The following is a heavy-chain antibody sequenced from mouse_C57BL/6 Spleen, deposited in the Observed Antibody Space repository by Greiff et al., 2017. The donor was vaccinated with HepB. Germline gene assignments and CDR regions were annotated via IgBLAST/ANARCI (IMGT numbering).Heavy chain of an antibody. D-gene: IGHD4-1*02. V-gene: IGHV2-2*01. J-gene: IGHJ4*01. CDR2: IWSGGST. CDR3: ARNPTGTDYAMDY. Sequence: QVQLQQSGPGLVQPSQSLSITCTVSGFSLTSYGVHWVRQSPGKGLEWLGVIWSGGSTDYNAAFISRLSISKDNSKSQVFFKMNSLQADDTAIYYCARNPTGTDYAMDYWGQGTSVTVSS. CDR1: GFSLTSYG.